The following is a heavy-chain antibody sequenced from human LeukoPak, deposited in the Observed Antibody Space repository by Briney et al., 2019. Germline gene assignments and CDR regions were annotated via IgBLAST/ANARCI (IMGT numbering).Heavy chain of an antibody. Sequence: GGSLRLSCAASGFTFSSYSMNWVRQAPGKGLVWVPRVNSDGSGTTYADSVKGRFTISRDNAKNTLYLQMNSLRAEDTAVYYCARESKYSGYPFDYWGQGTLVTVSS. D-gene: IGHD5-12*01. CDR2: VNSDGSGT. CDR3: ARESKYSGYPFDY. V-gene: IGHV3-74*01. CDR1: GFTFSSYS. J-gene: IGHJ4*02.